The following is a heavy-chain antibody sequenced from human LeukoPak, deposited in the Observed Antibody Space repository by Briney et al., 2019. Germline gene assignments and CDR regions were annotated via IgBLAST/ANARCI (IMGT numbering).Heavy chain of an antibody. Sequence: SETLSLTCTVSGGSISSSSYYWGWIRQPPGKGLEWIGSIYSSGSTDYNPSLKSRVTISVDTSKNQFSLKLSSVTAADTAVYYCARDARVQKWFGELLKTTTYYFDYWGQGTLVTVSS. CDR1: GGSISSSSYY. D-gene: IGHD3-10*01. CDR2: IYSSGST. J-gene: IGHJ4*02. CDR3: ARDARVQKWFGELLKTTTYYFDY. V-gene: IGHV4-39*07.